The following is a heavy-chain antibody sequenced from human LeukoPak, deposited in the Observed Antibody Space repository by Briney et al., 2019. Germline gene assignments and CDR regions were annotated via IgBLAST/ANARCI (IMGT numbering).Heavy chain of an antibody. Sequence: ASVKVSCKASGYTFTSYAMNWVRQAPRQGLEWMGWINTNTGNPTYAQCFTGRFVFSLDTSVSTAYLQISSLKAEDTAVYYCARDTYSSSWYWYGLDVWGQGTTVTVSS. CDR2: INTNTGNP. D-gene: IGHD6-13*01. CDR3: ARDTYSSSWYWYGLDV. CDR1: GYTFTSYA. J-gene: IGHJ6*02. V-gene: IGHV7-4-1*02.